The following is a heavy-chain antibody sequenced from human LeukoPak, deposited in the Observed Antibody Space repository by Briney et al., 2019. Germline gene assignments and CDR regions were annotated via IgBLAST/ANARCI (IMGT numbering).Heavy chain of an antibody. D-gene: IGHD6-13*01. Sequence: GGSLRLSCADSGFTLSSNYMRWVRQAPGKGLEWVSVIYSGGSTHYSDSVKGRFTISRDNSKNTLYLQMNSLRVEDTAVYYCAGPGYSSSWYEGYWGQGTLVTVSS. CDR3: AGPGYSSSWYEGY. CDR1: GFTLSSNY. V-gene: IGHV3-53*01. J-gene: IGHJ4*02. CDR2: IYSGGST.